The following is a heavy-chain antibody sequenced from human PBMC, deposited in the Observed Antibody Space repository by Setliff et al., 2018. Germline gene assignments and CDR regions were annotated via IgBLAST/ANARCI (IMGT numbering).Heavy chain of an antibody. Sequence: GSLRLSCAASGFTFSSYWMSWVRQPPGKGLEWIGEIYHSGSTNYNPSLKSRVTISVDKSKNQFSLKLSSVTAADTAVYYCARDWGSSGWYFDYWGQGTLVTVSS. CDR2: IYHSGST. V-gene: IGHV4-4*02. CDR3: ARDWGSSGWYFDY. J-gene: IGHJ4*02. D-gene: IGHD6-19*01. CDR1: GFTFSSYW.